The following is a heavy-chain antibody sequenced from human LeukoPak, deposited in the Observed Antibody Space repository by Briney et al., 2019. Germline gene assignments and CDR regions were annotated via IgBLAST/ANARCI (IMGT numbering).Heavy chain of an antibody. CDR1: GYTFTSYG. CDR3: AREAGPYYYYYYYTDV. V-gene: IGHV1-18*01. Sequence: ASVKVSCKASGYTFTSYGISWVRQAPGQGLEWMGWISAYNGNTNYAQKLQGRVTMTTDTSTSTAYMELRSLRSDDTAVYYCAREAGPYYYYYYYTDVWGKGTTVTVSS. CDR2: ISAYNGNT. D-gene: IGHD6-13*01. J-gene: IGHJ6*03.